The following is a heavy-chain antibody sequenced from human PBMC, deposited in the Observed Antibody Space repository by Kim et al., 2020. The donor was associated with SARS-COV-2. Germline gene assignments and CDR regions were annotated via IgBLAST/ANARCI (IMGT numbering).Heavy chain of an antibody. CDR1: GGSFSGYY. Sequence: SETLSLTCAVYGGSFSGYYWSWIRQPPGKGLEWIGVINHSGGTNYNPSLKSRVTISVDTTKNQFPLKLSSVTAADTAVYYCARGEGRERKGDYYGSVSYPGWYFDLWGRGTLVTVSS. V-gene: IGHV4-34*01. CDR3: ARGEGRERKGDYYGSVSYPGWYFDL. J-gene: IGHJ2*01. D-gene: IGHD3-10*01. CDR2: INHSGGT.